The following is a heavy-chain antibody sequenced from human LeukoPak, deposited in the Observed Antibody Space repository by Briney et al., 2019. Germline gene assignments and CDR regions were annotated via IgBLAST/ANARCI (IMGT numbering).Heavy chain of an antibody. J-gene: IGHJ4*02. Sequence: QPGGSLRLSCAASEFYWMHWVRQAPGEGLVWVSRINTDGSDTSYADSVKGRFTISRDNAKNTLYLQMDSLRAEDTAVYYCSRVATIPFDYWGQGTLVTVSS. CDR2: INTDGSDT. V-gene: IGHV3-74*01. CDR1: EFYW. D-gene: IGHD3-10*01. CDR3: SRVATIPFDY.